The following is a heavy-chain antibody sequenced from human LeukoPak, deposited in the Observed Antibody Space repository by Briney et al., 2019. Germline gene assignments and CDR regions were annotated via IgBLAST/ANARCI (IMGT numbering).Heavy chain of an antibody. CDR3: ARDRSVITMVRGVILDY. CDR2: ISYDGSNK. CDR1: GFTFSSYG. J-gene: IGHJ4*02. D-gene: IGHD3-10*01. Sequence: PGGSLRHSCAASGFTFSSYGMHWVRQAPGKGLEWVAVISYDGSNKYYADSVKGRFTISRDNSKNTLYLQMNSLRAEDTAVYYCARDRSVITMVRGVILDYWGQGTLVTVSS. V-gene: IGHV3-30*19.